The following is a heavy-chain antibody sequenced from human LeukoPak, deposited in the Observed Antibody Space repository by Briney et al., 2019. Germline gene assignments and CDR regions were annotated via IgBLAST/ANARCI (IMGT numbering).Heavy chain of an antibody. CDR1: GDSISNYY. J-gene: IGHJ4*02. D-gene: IGHD3-10*01. CDR2: IYTSGST. V-gene: IGHV4-4*07. Sequence: SETLSLTCTVSGDSISNYYWSWIRQPAGKGLEWIGRIYTSGSTNYNPSLKSRVTVSVDSSKNQFSLKLSSVTAADTAVYYCARVSLVRGAPDYYFDYWGQGTLVTVSS. CDR3: ARVSLVRGAPDYYFDY.